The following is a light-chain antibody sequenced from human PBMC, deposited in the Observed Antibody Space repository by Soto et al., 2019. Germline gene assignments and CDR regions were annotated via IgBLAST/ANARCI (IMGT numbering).Light chain of an antibody. CDR1: QSVSSN. V-gene: IGKV3-15*01. Sequence: EMVMTQSPATLSVSPGEGATLSCTASQSVSSNLAWYQQKPGQAPRLLIYGASTRATGIPARFSGSGSGTEFTLTISSLQSEDFAVYYCQQYNNWPPWTFGQGTKVEIK. CDR3: QQYNNWPPWT. CDR2: GAS. J-gene: IGKJ1*01.